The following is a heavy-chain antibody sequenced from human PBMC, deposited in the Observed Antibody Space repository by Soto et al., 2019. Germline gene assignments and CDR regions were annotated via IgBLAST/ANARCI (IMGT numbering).Heavy chain of an antibody. V-gene: IGHV5-10-1*01. CDR1: GYSFAGYW. J-gene: IGHJ5*02. D-gene: IGHD7-27*01. CDR2: IDPSDSQT. CDR3: ASFTLTGNWFDP. Sequence: GESLKISCKGSGYSFAGYWITWVRQKPGKGLEWMGRIDPSDSQTYYSPSFRGHVTISATKSITTVFLQWSSLRASDTAMYYCASFTLTGNWFDPWGQGTLVTVSS.